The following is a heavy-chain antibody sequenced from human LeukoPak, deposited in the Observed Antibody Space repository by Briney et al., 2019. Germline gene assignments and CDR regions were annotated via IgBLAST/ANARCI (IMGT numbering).Heavy chain of an antibody. D-gene: IGHD3-22*01. CDR2: IYYSGST. Sequence: SETLSLTCTVSGGSISSYYRSWIRQPPGKGLEWIGYIYYSGSTNYNPSLKSRVTISVDTSKNQFSLKLSSVTAADTAVYYCARHAITYYYDSSGYEPDAFDIWGQGTMVTVSS. CDR3: ARHAITYYYDSSGYEPDAFDI. CDR1: GGSISSYY. V-gene: IGHV4-59*08. J-gene: IGHJ3*02.